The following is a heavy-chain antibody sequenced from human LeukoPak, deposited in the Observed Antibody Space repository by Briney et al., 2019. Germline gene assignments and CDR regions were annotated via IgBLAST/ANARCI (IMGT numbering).Heavy chain of an antibody. CDR3: ARDREPGTSASRFDY. CDR2: VDGGGGGT. CDR1: GFTLSSYA. D-gene: IGHD2-8*02. J-gene: IGHJ4*02. V-gene: IGHV3-23*01. Sequence: GGSLRLSCAASGFTLSSYAMTWVRQAPGRGLEWVSSVDGGGGGTYYADSVKGRFTISRDNSKNTLYLQMNSLRAEDTAVYYCARDREPGTSASRFDYWGQGTLVTVSS.